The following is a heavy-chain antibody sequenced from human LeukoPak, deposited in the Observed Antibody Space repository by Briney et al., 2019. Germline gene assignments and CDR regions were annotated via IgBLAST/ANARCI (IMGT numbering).Heavy chain of an antibody. CDR2: ISSSGSIK. CDR3: AKVSGGYDFDY. CDR1: GFTFSTYE. Sequence: GGSLRLSCAASGFTFSTYEMNWVRQAPGKGLEWVSYISSSGSIKNYADSVKGRFTISRDNAKNSLYLQMSSLRAEDTAVYYCAKVSGGYDFDYWGQGTLVNVSS. J-gene: IGHJ4*02. V-gene: IGHV3-48*03. D-gene: IGHD2-15*01.